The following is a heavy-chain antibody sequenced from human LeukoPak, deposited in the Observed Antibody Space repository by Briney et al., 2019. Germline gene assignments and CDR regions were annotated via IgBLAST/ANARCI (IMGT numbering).Heavy chain of an antibody. V-gene: IGHV4-39*07. CDR3: ASLWAVSYSPNAFDI. J-gene: IGHJ3*02. CDR2: IYYTGGT. D-gene: IGHD2-21*01. CDR1: GASISSSSYF. Sequence: SETLSLTCTVSGASISSSSYFWGWIRQPPGKGLEWIATIYYTGGTYFNPSLKSRATMSLDTSRSQFSLKLSSVTAADTAVYYCASLWAVSYSPNAFDIWGQGTMVTVSS.